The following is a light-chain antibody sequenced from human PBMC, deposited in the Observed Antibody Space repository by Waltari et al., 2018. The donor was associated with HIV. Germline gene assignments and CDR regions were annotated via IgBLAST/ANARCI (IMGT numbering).Light chain of an antibody. Sequence: EIVLPQSPATLSLSPGERATLSCRASQSVSSYLAWYQQKPGQAPRLLIYDASNRATGIPARFSGSGSGTDFTLTISSLEPEDFAVYYCQQRSNWPILAFGPGTKVDIK. CDR3: QQRSNWPILA. CDR1: QSVSSY. J-gene: IGKJ3*01. CDR2: DAS. V-gene: IGKV3-11*01.